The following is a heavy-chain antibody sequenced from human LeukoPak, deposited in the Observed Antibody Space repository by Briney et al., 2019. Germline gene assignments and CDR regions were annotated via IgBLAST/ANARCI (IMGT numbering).Heavy chain of an antibody. CDR3: AKAYRPQTVTLDY. V-gene: IGHV3-30*02. Sequence: GGSLRLSCAASGFTFSSYGMHWVRQAPGKGLEWVAFIRYDGSNKYYADSVKGRFTISRDNSKNTLYLQMNSLRAEDTAVYYCAKAYRPQTVTLDYWGQGTLVTVSS. CDR1: GFTFSSYG. CDR2: IRYDGSNK. D-gene: IGHD4-17*01. J-gene: IGHJ4*02.